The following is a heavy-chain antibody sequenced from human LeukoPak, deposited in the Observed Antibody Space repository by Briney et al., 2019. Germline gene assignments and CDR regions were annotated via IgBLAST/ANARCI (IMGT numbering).Heavy chain of an antibody. Sequence: GGSLRLSCAASGFTFSSYAMSWVRQAPGKGLEWVSAISGGGGSTYYADSVKGRFTISRDNSKNTLYLQMNSLRVEDTAVYYCAKVGKSTMTRPTIFDYWGQGTLVTVSS. CDR1: GFTFSSYA. V-gene: IGHV3-23*01. CDR3: AKVGKSTMTRPTIFDY. CDR2: ISGGGGST. J-gene: IGHJ4*02. D-gene: IGHD3-22*01.